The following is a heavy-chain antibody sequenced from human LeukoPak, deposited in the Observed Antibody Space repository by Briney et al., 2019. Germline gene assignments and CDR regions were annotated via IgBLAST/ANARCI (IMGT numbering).Heavy chain of an antibody. CDR2: IYYSGST. CDR1: GGSFSGYY. D-gene: IGHD6-19*01. J-gene: IGHJ4*02. CDR3: AYGSGQFDY. Sequence: SETLSLTCAVYGGSFSGYYWSWIRQPPGKGLEWIGSIYYSGSTYYNPSPKSRVTISVDTSKNQFSLKLSSVTAADTAVYYCAYGSGQFDYWGQGTLVTVSS. V-gene: IGHV4-34*01.